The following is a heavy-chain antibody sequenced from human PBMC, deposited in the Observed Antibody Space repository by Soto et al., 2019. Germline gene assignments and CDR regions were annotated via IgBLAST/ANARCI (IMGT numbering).Heavy chain of an antibody. Sequence: QITLKESGPTLVKPTQTLTLTCTFSGFSLSTSGVGVGWIRQPPGKALEWLALIYSDDDKRYSPSLKSRPTFTTHPSKNQAFLTMTTMDPVDTATYYCAHSLAASNSGDSEPINSFDYWGQGTLVTVSS. D-gene: IGHD4-17*01. CDR2: IYSDDDK. CDR1: GFSLSTSGVG. CDR3: AHSLAASNSGDSEPINSFDY. V-gene: IGHV2-5*02. J-gene: IGHJ4*02.